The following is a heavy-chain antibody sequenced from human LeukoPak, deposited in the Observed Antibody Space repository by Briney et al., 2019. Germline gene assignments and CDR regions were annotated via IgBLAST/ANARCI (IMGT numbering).Heavy chain of an antibody. J-gene: IGHJ6*02. D-gene: IGHD1-26*01. V-gene: IGHV1-69*13. Sequence: ASVKVSCKASGGTFSSYAISWVRQAPGQGLEWMGGIIPIFGTANYAQKFQGRVTITADESTSTAYMELSSLRSEDTAVYYCARGRWELTLDYYYGMDVWGQGTTVTSP. CDR2: IIPIFGTA. CDR1: GGTFSSYA. CDR3: ARGRWELTLDYYYGMDV.